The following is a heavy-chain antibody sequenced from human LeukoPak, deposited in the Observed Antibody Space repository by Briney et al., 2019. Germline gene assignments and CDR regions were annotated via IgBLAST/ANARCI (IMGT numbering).Heavy chain of an antibody. D-gene: IGHD6-19*01. Sequence: GGSLRLSCAASGFSFSSYNMNWVRHSPTKGLEWVASVDTTSEYIFYTDSLKGRFTISRDNAKNSLYLQMNNLRVEDTAVYYCARADRDSDWYIDDCWGQGTLVTVSS. CDR3: ARADRDSDWYIDDC. CDR1: GFSFSSYN. J-gene: IGHJ4*02. CDR2: VDTTSEYI. V-gene: IGHV3-21*06.